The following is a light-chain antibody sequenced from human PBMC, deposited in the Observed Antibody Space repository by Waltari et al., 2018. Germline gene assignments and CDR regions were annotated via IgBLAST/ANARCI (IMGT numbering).Light chain of an antibody. J-gene: IGLJ1*01. V-gene: IGLV2-14*01. Sequence: QSALTHPAPVAGSPGQSITISCTVSNSYVGGFNLVSLYQQHPGNAPKLIIYDVIHRPAGVSNRFSGSKSANTASLTISGLQAEDEADYYCSSYTSTRVFYVFGTGTTVIVL. CDR1: NSYVGGFNL. CDR2: DVI. CDR3: SSYTSTRVFYV.